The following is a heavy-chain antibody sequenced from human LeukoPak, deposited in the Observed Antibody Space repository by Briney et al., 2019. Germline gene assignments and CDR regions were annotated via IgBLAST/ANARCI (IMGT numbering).Heavy chain of an antibody. CDR3: ARAGLTPWELPYYFDY. CDR1: GFTFSSYG. D-gene: IGHD1-26*01. J-gene: IGHJ4*02. Sequence: GGSLRLSCAASGFTFSSYGMPWVRQAPGKGLERVAVISYDGSNKYYADSVKSRFTISRDNSKNTLYLQMNSLRAEDTAVYYCARAGLTPWELPYYFDYWGQGTLVTVSS. CDR2: ISYDGSNK. V-gene: IGHV3-30*03.